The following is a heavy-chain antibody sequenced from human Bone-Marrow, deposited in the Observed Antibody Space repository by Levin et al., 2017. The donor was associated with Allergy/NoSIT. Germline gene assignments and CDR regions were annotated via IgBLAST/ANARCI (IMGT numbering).Heavy chain of an antibody. V-gene: IGHV1-24*01. CDR2: FDPEDGET. CDR3: ATGGVATPSGLDY. D-gene: IGHD6-13*01. CDR1: GYTLTELA. J-gene: IGHJ4*02. Sequence: ASVKVSCWVSGYTLTELAMQWVRQAPGKGLEWMGGFDPEDGETIYAQKFRGRVTMTEDTSTDTAYMELSSLRSEDTAVYYCATGGVATPSGLDYWGQGTLVTVSS.